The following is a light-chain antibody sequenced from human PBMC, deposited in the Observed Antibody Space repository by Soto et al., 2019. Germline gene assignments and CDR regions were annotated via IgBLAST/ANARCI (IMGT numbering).Light chain of an antibody. V-gene: IGKV3-20*01. CDR1: QSVSSSY. Sequence: EIVLTQSPGTLSLSPGERATLSCRASQSVSSSYLAWYQRKPGQAPRLLIYGASSRATGIPDRFSGSGSGTDFTLTISRLEPEDFAVYYCQQYGSSPFTFGPGTKVHIK. CDR2: GAS. J-gene: IGKJ3*01. CDR3: QQYGSSPFT.